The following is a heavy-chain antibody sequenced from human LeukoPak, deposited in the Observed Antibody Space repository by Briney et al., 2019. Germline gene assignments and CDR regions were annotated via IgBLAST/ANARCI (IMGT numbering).Heavy chain of an antibody. D-gene: IGHD1-26*01. CDR2: ISNSGDTV. J-gene: IGHJ4*02. Sequence: GGSLRLSCAASGFTFSDYYMNWIRQAPGKGLEWISFISNSGDTVYYADSMKGRFTMSRDNAKNSLYLQMNSLRAEDTAVYYCARKLSGCYFDYWGQGTLVTVSS. CDR3: ARKLSGCYFDY. CDR1: GFTFSDYY. V-gene: IGHV3-11*01.